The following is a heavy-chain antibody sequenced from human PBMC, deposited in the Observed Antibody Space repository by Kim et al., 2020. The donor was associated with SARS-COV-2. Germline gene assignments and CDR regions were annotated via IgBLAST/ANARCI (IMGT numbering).Heavy chain of an antibody. CDR1: VYTFTSYG. CDR3: AREDGSSGYYLNFDY. J-gene: IGHJ4*02. CDR2: ISAYNGNT. Sequence: ASVKVSCKASVYTFTSYGISWVRQAPGQGLEWMGWISAYNGNTNYAQKLQGRVTMTTDTSTSTAYMELRSLRSDDTAVYYCAREDGSSGYYLNFDYWGQGTLVTVSS. D-gene: IGHD3-22*01. V-gene: IGHV1-18*01.